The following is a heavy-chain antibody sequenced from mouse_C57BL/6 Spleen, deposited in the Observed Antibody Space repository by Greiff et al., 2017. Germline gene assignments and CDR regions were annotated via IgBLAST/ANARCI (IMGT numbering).Heavy chain of an antibody. CDR3: ARDGNYDY. D-gene: IGHD2-1*01. V-gene: IGHV1-72*01. CDR2: IAPNSGGT. CDR1: GYTFTSYW. Sequence: QDQLQQPGAELVKPGASVKLSCKASGYTFTSYWMQWGKQRPGRGLEWIGRIAPNSGGTKYNYKFKSKSTLTVDKPSSTAYMQLSSLTSEYSAVYYCARDGNYDYWGQCTTLTVSS. J-gene: IGHJ2*01.